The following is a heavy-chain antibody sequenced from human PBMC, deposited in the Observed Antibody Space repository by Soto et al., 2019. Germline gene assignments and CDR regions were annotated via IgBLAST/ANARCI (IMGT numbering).Heavy chain of an antibody. J-gene: IGHJ6*02. CDR3: ARAGIAVADNYYYYGTDV. Sequence: GGSLRLSCAASGFTFSSYAMHWVRQAPGKGLEWVAVISYDGSNKYYADSVKGRFTISRDNSKNTLYLQMNSLRAEDTAVYYCARAGIAVADNYYYYGTDVWGQGTTVTVSS. CDR1: GFTFSSYA. D-gene: IGHD6-19*01. CDR2: ISYDGSNK. V-gene: IGHV3-30-3*01.